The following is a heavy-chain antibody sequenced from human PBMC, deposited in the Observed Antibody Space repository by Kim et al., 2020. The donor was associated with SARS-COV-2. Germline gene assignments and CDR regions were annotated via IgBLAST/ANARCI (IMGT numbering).Heavy chain of an antibody. J-gene: IGHJ4*02. V-gene: IGHV3-11*05. CDR2: TSSSSNT. CDR1: GFTFSDYY. Sequence: GGSLRLSCVASGFTFSDYYMSWIRQAPGKGLEWVAYTSSSSNTNDADSVKGGFTISRDNAKNPLDLQMNSLRAEDTAVYYFARGFTIVGVVIFIAAYYFDYWGQGTLVTVSS. CDR3: ARGFTIVGVVIFIAAYYFDY. D-gene: IGHD3-3*01.